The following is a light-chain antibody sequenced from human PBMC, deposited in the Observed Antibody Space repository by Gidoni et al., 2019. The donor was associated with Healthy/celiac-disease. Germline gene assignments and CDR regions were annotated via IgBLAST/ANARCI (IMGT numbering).Light chain of an antibody. CDR3: QQRSNWPLMYT. CDR2: DAS. J-gene: IGKJ2*01. Sequence: EIVLTQSPATLSLSPGERATLSYRASQSVSSYLAGYQQKPGQAPRLLIYDASNRATGIPARFSGSGSGTDFTLTISSLEPEDFAVYYCQQRSNWPLMYTFGQGTKLEIK. CDR1: QSVSSY. V-gene: IGKV3-11*01.